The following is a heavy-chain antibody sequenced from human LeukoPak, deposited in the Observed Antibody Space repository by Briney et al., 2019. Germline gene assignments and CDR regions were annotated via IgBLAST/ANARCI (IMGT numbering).Heavy chain of an antibody. CDR3: AREEYYDDSGYYFRYFDS. D-gene: IGHD3-22*01. J-gene: IGHJ4*02. CDR2: FHTGGSA. CDR1: GGSISSDNYY. Sequence: SETLSLTCSVSGGSISSDNYYWPWLRQPAGTGREWIGRFHTGGSANYNPSLKSRVTISVDTSKNQFSLRLNSVTAADTAIYYCAREEYYDDSGYYFRYFDSWGQGTLVTVSS. V-gene: IGHV4-61*02.